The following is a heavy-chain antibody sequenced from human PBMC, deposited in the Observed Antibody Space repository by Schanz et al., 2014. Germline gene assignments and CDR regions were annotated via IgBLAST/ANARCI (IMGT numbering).Heavy chain of an antibody. CDR1: GFTFSSYA. Sequence: VQLVESGGGVVQPGRSLRLSCAASGFTFSSYAMSWVRQAPGKGLEWVSAISGSGGSTYYADSVKGRFTISRDNSKNTLYLQMNSLRAEDTALYYCAKGRFGELSAFDIWGQGTMVTVSS. CDR2: ISGSGGST. J-gene: IGHJ3*02. V-gene: IGHV3-23*04. CDR3: AKGRFGELSAFDI. D-gene: IGHD3-10*01.